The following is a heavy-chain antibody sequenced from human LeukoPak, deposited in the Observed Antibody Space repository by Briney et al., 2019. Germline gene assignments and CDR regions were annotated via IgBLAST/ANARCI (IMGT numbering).Heavy chain of an antibody. J-gene: IGHJ4*02. Sequence: ASVKVSCKASGYTFTRYYIHWVRQAPGQGLEWMGIINPSGDSTSYAQKFQGRVTMTRDTSTSTVYLEVSNFRSEDTAVFYCARGNPVDYWGQGTLVTVSS. D-gene: IGHD2/OR15-2a*01. V-gene: IGHV1-46*01. CDR2: INPSGDST. CDR3: ARGNPVDY. CDR1: GYTFTRYY.